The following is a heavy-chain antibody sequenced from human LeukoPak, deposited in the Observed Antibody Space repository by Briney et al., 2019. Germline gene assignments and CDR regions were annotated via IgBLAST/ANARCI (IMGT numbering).Heavy chain of an antibody. Sequence: PGGSLRLSCVASGFTFSSSWMSWVRQAPGKGLEWVANIKQDGSEKYYVGSVKGRFTISRDNAKNSLYLQMDSLRAEDTAVYYCARDGPYSTSSTHPPWGQGTLVTVSS. CDR3: ARDGPYSTSSTHPP. J-gene: IGHJ5*02. V-gene: IGHV3-7*03. D-gene: IGHD6-6*01. CDR2: IKQDGSEK. CDR1: GFTFSSSW.